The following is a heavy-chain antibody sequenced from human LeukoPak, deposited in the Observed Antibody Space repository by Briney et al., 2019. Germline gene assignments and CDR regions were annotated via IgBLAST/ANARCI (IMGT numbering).Heavy chain of an antibody. Sequence: ASVKVSCKASGYTFTSYGISWVRQAPGQGLEWMGWISAYNGNTNYAQKLQGRVTMTTDTSTSTAYMELRSLRSDDTAVYYCARGQAHPSRFGELFAPFDYWGQGTLVTVSS. D-gene: IGHD3-10*01. CDR3: ARGQAHPSRFGELFAPFDY. J-gene: IGHJ4*02. V-gene: IGHV1-18*01. CDR1: GYTFTSYG. CDR2: ISAYNGNT.